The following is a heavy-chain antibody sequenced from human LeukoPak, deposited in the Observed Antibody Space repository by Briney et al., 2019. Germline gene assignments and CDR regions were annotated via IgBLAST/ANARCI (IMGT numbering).Heavy chain of an antibody. CDR2: INHSGDT. CDR3: ARGMEILGYCSGTSCSLDY. Sequence: SETLSLTCTVSGGSISSGSYYWSWIRQPPGKGLEWIGEINHSGDTNYNPSLKSRFTISVDTSKNHFSLKLSSVTAADTAVYYCARGMEILGYCSGTSCSLDYWGQGTLVTVSS. D-gene: IGHD2-2*01. J-gene: IGHJ4*02. CDR1: GGSISSGSYY. V-gene: IGHV4-39*02.